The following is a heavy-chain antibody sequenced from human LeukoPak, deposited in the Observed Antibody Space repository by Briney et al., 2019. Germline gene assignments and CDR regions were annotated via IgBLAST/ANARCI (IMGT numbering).Heavy chain of an antibody. D-gene: IGHD2-8*01. V-gene: IGHV3-74*01. CDR1: GFTFSDYW. Sequence: GGSLRLSCAASGFTFSDYWMHWVRQAPGKGLVGVSRINSDGRITSYADSVKGRFTISRDNAKNSLYLQMNSLRAEDTAVYYCARGSLHGQYYYYMDVWGKGTTVTISS. CDR3: ARGSLHGQYYYYMDV. J-gene: IGHJ6*03. CDR2: INSDGRIT.